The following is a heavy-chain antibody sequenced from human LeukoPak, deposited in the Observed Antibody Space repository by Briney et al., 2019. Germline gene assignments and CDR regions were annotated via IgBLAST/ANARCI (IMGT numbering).Heavy chain of an antibody. CDR3: ARFGVVTAAYYYYYMDV. CDR1: GGSISSYY. Sequence: SETLSLTCTVSGGSISSYYWSWIRQPPGKGLEWIGYIYYSGSTNYNPSLKSRVTISVDTSKNQFSLKLSSVTAADTAVYYCARFGVVTAAYYYYYMDVWGKGTTITVSS. D-gene: IGHD2-21*02. J-gene: IGHJ6*03. CDR2: IYYSGST. V-gene: IGHV4-59*01.